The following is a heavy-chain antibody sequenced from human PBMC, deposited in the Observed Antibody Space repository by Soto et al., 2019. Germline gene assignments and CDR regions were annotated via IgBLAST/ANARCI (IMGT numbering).Heavy chain of an antibody. CDR2: INPSGGST. V-gene: IGHV1-46*01. CDR3: ARDRSSAAELSWGYYYYGMDV. D-gene: IGHD6-13*01. Sequence: ASVKVSCKASGYTFTSYYMHWVRQAPGQGLEWMGIINPSGGSTSYAQKFQGRVTMTRDTSTSTVYMELSSLRSEDTAVYYCARDRSSAAELSWGYYYYGMDVWGQGTTVTVSS. CDR1: GYTFTSYY. J-gene: IGHJ6*02.